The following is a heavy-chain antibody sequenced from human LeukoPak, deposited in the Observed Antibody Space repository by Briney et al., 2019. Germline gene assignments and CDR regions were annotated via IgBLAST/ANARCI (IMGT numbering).Heavy chain of an antibody. CDR3: ARGGNLEN. J-gene: IGHJ4*02. Sequence: GGSLRLSCAASGFTLSRYWMSWVRQAPGKGLEWVANISEDGGERHYVDTVKGRFTISRDNAKNSLYLQMNSLRAEDTAVYYCARGGNLENWGRGTLVTVSS. D-gene: IGHD1-14*01. CDR1: GFTLSRYW. V-gene: IGHV3-7*01. CDR2: ISEDGGER.